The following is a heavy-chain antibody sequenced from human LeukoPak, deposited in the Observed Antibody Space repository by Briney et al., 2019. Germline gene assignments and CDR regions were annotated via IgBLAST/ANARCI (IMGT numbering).Heavy chain of an antibody. J-gene: IGHJ4*01. CDR3: VRVNYDSNAGFHFYL. Sequence: PGGSLRLSCDASGFNLVSFAMTWVRQLPGESLECVSVISVSGFVTYVADSVKGRFSVSRDNSKNILFLQMTSMTVADTARYFCVRVNYDSNAGFHFYLWGQGTPVTVSS. CDR2: ISVSGFVT. V-gene: IGHV3-23*01. CDR1: GFNLVSFA. D-gene: IGHD3-22*01.